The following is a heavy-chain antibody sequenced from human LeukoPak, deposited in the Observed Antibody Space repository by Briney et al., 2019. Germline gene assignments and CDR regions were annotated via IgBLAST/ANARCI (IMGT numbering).Heavy chain of an antibody. D-gene: IGHD3-3*01. V-gene: IGHV3-30-3*01. Sequence: PGGSLRLSCAASGFTFSSYAMHWVRQAPGKGLEWVAVISYDGSNKYYADSVKGRFTISRDNSKNTLYLQMNSLTAADTAVYYCARAKGYDFWSGYPYYYYYGMDVWGQGTTVTVSS. J-gene: IGHJ6*02. CDR2: ISYDGSNK. CDR3: ARAKGYDFWSGYPYYYYYGMDV. CDR1: GFTFSSYA.